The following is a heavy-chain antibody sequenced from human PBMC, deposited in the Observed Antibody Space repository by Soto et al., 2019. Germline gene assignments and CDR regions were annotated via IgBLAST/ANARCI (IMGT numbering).Heavy chain of an antibody. J-gene: IGHJ6*02. D-gene: IGHD6-13*01. Sequence: QVQLVQSGAEVKKPGASVKVSCKASGYTFTSYDINWVRQATGQGLEWMGWMNPNSGNTGYAQKYQGRVTMTRNTSISTAYMELSSLRSYDTAVYYYARHGYSSSWYYYYYYGMDVWGQGTTVTVS. CDR1: GYTFTSYD. V-gene: IGHV1-8*01. CDR3: ARHGYSSSWYYYYYYGMDV. CDR2: MNPNSGNT.